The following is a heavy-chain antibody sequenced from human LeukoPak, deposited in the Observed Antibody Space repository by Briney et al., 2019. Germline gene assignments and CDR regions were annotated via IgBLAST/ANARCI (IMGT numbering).Heavy chain of an antibody. V-gene: IGHV3-64D*06. J-gene: IGHJ4*02. CDR1: GFALSAYA. D-gene: IGHD3-10*01. Sequence: GGSLRLSCSASGFALSAYAMNWVRQAPGRGLEYVSAIDVNGVSTYYADSVKGRFTISRDNSKNTLYLQMSGLRAEDTVVYYCVKGGRVYYGSGTYYFFDLWGQGTLVTVSS. CDR3: VKGGRVYYGSGTYYFFDL. CDR2: IDVNGVST.